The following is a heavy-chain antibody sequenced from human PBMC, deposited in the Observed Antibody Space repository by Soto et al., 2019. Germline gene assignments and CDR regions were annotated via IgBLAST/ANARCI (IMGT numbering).Heavy chain of an antibody. CDR2: SKNKANNDTS. Sequence: GGSLRLSCAASRFIFSDYYIDWVRQAPGKGLEWVGRSKNKANNDTSAYGDSVKGRFTISRDNSKNTLHLQMNSLRAEDTAVYYCAVGGLMVYALEQQPSSYGMDVWGQGTTVTVSS. V-gene: IGHV3-72*01. J-gene: IGHJ6*02. CDR1: RFIFSDYY. D-gene: IGHD2-8*01. CDR3: AVGGLMVYALEQQPSSYGMDV.